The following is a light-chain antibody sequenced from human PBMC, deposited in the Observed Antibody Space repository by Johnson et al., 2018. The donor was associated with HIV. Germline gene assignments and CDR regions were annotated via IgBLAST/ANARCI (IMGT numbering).Light chain of an antibody. Sequence: QSVLTQPPSVSAAPGQKVTISCSGSSSNNGNNYVSWYQQLPGTAPKLLIYDSYKRLSGIPDRFSGSKSGTSATLGITGLQTGDEADYYCGTWDSSLSAGVFGAGTKVTVL. CDR2: DSY. V-gene: IGLV1-51*01. CDR3: GTWDSSLSAGV. CDR1: SSNNGNNY. J-gene: IGLJ1*01.